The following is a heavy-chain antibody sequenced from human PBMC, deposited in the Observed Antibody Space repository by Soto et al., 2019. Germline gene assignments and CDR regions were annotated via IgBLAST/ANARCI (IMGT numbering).Heavy chain of an antibody. CDR2: IFFTGSA. CDR3: ARDGHGIDV. V-gene: IGHV4-61*01. CDR1: GGSGSTGSYD. J-gene: IGHJ6*02. Sequence: SATLSLTCTVSGGSGSTGSYDWSWIRQPPGKGLEWIGKIFFTGSAHYNPSLRNRDTMSVDTSKDQFSLTLTSVTAADTAVYYCARDGHGIDVWGQVTKFPVS.